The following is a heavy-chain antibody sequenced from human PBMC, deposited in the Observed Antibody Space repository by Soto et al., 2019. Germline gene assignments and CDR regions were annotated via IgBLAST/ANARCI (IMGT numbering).Heavy chain of an antibody. CDR1: GFTFSSYA. D-gene: IGHD3-3*01. J-gene: IGHJ6*02. CDR3: AKAVEDDFWSGYYGYYYYGMDV. Sequence: GSLRLSCAASGFTFSSYAMSWVRQAPGKGLEWVSAISGSGGSTYYADSVKGRFTISRDNSKNTLYLQMNSLRAEDTAVYYCAKAVEDDFWSGYYGYYYYGMDVWGQGTTVTVSS. CDR2: ISGSGGST. V-gene: IGHV3-23*01.